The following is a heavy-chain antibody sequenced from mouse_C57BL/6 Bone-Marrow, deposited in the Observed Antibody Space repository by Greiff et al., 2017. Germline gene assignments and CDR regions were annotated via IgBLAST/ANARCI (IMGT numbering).Heavy chain of an antibody. CDR3: ARVREWGNSAWFSY. Sequence: DVMLVESGGGLVQPGGSLKLSCAASGFTFSDYGMAWVRQAPRKGPEWVAFISNLAYSIYYADTVTGRFTISRENAKNTLYLEMSSLRSEYTAMDYCARVREWGNSAWFSYWGQGTLVTAYA. V-gene: IGHV5-15*01. J-gene: IGHJ3*01. CDR2: ISNLAYSI. D-gene: IGHD2-1*01. CDR1: GFTFSDYG.